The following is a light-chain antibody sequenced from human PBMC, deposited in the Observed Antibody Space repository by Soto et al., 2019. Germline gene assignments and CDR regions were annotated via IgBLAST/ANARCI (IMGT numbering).Light chain of an antibody. CDR3: RQIYSAPLT. CDR2: AAS. J-gene: IGKJ4*01. CDR1: QGISSY. Sequence: AIRMTQSPSSFSASTGDRVTITGRASQGISSYLAWYQQKPGKAPKLLIYAASSLQSGVPSRFSGSGSETEFTLSISSLQPEDFATYFCRQIYSAPLTFGGGTKVDIK. V-gene: IGKV1-8*01.